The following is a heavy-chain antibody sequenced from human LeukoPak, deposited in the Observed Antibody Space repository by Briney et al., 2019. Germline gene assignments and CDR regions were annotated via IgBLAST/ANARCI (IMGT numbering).Heavy chain of an antibody. CDR3: VRLAIAVAGPLEYMDV. CDR1: GYSFTSYW. J-gene: IGHJ6*03. D-gene: IGHD6-19*01. CDR2: IYPGDSDT. V-gene: IGHV5-51*01. Sequence: GESLKISCKGSGYSFTSYWIGWVRQMPGKGLEWMGIIYPGDSDTRYSPSFQGQVTISADKSISTAYLQWSSLKASDTAMYYCVRLAIAVAGPLEYMDVWGKGTTVTVSS.